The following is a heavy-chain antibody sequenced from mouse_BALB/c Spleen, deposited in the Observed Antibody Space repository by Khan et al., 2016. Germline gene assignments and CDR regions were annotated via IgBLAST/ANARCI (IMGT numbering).Heavy chain of an antibody. CDR1: GFSITSDYS. CDR2: IHYSGST. J-gene: IGHJ3*01. CDR3: ARYYCGGAPWFAY. Sequence: EVQLQESGPDLVKPSQSLSLTCTVTGFSITSDYSWHWIRQFPGNKLEWMGYIHYSGSTNYNPSLKSRISITRDTSKNQFFLQLNSVTTKDTATFSCARYYCGGAPWFAYWGQGTLVTVSA. V-gene: IGHV3-1*02. D-gene: IGHD1-1*02.